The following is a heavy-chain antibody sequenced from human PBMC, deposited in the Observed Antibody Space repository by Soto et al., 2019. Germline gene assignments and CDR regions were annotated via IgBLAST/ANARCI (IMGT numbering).Heavy chain of an antibody. Sequence: PSETLSLTCTVSGGSLSNNYWSWIRQPPGRGLEWIGYIYYNGDTSYNPSLRSRVTISVDTSKNQFSVRLSSVTAADTAVYFCARDRGDGRFFDSWGQGTLVTVSS. CDR2: IYYNGDT. V-gene: IGHV4-59*01. CDR3: ARDRGDGRFFDS. J-gene: IGHJ4*02. CDR1: GGSLSNNY.